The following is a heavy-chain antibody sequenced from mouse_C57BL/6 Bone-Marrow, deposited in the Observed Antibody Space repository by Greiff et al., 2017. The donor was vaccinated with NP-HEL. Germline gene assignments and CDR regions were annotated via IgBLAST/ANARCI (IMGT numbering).Heavy chain of an antibody. CDR2: IYPRSGNT. CDR3: ARSATIVTG. V-gene: IGHV1-81*01. D-gene: IGHD2-5*01. J-gene: IGHJ3*02. CDR1: GYTFTSYG. Sequence: LVESGAELARPGASVKLSCKASGYTFTSYGISWVKQRTGQGLEWIGEIYPRSGNTYYNEKFKGKATLTADKSSSTAYMELRSLTSEDSAVYFCARSATIVTGWGQGTLVTVSA.